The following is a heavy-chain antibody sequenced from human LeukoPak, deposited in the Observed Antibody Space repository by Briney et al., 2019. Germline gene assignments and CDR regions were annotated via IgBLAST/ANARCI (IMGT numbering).Heavy chain of an antibody. CDR2: ISAYNGNT. D-gene: IGHD3-22*01. CDR1: GYTFTRYD. CDR3: ARVSPAGMIVVADESFFDY. V-gene: IGHV1-18*01. J-gene: IGHJ4*02. Sequence: ASVKVSCKASGYTFTRYDISWVRQAPGQGLEWMGWISAYNGNTHYAQKLQGRVTMTTDTSTRTAYIELRSLRSDDTAVYYCARVSPAGMIVVADESFFDYWGQGTLVTVSS.